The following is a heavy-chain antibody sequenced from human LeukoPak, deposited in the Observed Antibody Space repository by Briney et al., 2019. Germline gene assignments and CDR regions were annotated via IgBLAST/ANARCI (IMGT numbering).Heavy chain of an antibody. CDR2: INHSGST. Sequence: SETLSLTCAVYGVSFSGYYWSWIRQPPGKGLEWIGEINHSGSTNYNPSLKSRVTISVDTSKNQFSLKLSSVTAADTAVYYCARVGGYCSSTSCYNWFDPWGQGTLVTVSS. V-gene: IGHV4-34*01. D-gene: IGHD2-2*01. J-gene: IGHJ5*02. CDR3: ARVGGYCSSTSCYNWFDP. CDR1: GVSFSGYY.